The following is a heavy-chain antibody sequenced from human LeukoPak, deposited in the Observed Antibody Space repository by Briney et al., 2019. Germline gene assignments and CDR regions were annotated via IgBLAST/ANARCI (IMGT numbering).Heavy chain of an antibody. CDR1: GGSISSYY. CDR3: ARENYDILTGYSYFDY. CDR2: IYTSGST. J-gene: IGHJ4*02. V-gene: IGHV4-4*07. D-gene: IGHD3-9*01. Sequence: PSETLPLTCTVSGGSISSYYWSWIRQPAGKGLEWIGRIYTSGSTNYNPSLKSRVTISVDKSKNQFSLKLSSVTAADTAVYYCARENYDILTGYSYFDYWGQGTLVTVSS.